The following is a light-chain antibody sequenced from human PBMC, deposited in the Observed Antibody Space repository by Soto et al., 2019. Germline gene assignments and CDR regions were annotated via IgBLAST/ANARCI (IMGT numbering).Light chain of an antibody. CDR1: QSVSTSY. Sequence: EIVLTQSPGTLSLSPGERATLSCRASQSVSTSYLAWYQQKPGQAPRLLIYGASSRATGIPDRFSGSGSGADFPLTISRLEPEDFAVYYCQQYVSVPLTFGGGTKVEIK. CDR3: QQYVSVPLT. CDR2: GAS. V-gene: IGKV3-20*01. J-gene: IGKJ4*01.